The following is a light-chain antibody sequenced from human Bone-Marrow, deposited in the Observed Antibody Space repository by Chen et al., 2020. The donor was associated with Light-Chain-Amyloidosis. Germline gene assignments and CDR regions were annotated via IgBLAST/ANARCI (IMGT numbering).Light chain of an antibody. Sequence: SYELTQPPSVSVSPGQTARLTCSGDDLPTEYAYWYQQKPGQAPVLVIHRDTERPSGISERFSGSSSGTTATLNISGVQAEDEADYHCQSADSSGTYEVIFGGGTKLTVL. CDR1: DLPTEY. V-gene: IGLV3-25*03. CDR2: RDT. CDR3: QSADSSGTYEVI. J-gene: IGLJ2*01.